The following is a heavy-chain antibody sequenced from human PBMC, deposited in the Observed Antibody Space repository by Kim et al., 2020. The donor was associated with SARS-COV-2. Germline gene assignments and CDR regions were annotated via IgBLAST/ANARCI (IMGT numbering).Heavy chain of an antibody. CDR3: ARDIAVPAANFDY. D-gene: IGHD2-2*01. J-gene: IGHJ4*02. Sequence: YADSVKGRFTISRDNAKNSLYLQMNSLRAEDTALYYCARDIAVPAANFDYWGQGTLVTVSS. V-gene: IGHV3-20*03.